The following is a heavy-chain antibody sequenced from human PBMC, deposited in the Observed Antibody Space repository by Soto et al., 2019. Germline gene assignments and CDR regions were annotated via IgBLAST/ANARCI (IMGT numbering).Heavy chain of an antibody. CDR2: IYASGAT. CDR3: ARLNWNCGRDCYIDS. D-gene: IGHD2-21*02. Sequence: PSETLSLTCTVSGGSISTYYWSWIRQPPGGTLEWIGYIYASGATTYNPSLESRVTMSVDMPNNEFSLELTSLTAADTAVYYCARLNWNCGRDCYIDSWGPGILVTVSS. J-gene: IGHJ4*02. V-gene: IGHV4-59*01. CDR1: GGSISTYY.